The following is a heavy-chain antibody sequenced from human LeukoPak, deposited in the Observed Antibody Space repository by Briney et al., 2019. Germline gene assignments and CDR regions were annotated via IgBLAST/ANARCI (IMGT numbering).Heavy chain of an antibody. CDR3: AKGYYDYVWGSYYFDY. D-gene: IGHD3-16*01. V-gene: IGHV3-23*01. CDR1: GFTFSSYA. CDR2: ISGSGGST. J-gene: IGHJ4*02. Sequence: GGSLRLSCAASGFTFSSYAMSWVRQAPGKGLEWVSAISGSGGSTYYAVSVKGRFTISRDNSRDTLYLQMNSLRAEDTAVYYCAKGYYDYVWGSYYFDYWGQGTLVTVSS.